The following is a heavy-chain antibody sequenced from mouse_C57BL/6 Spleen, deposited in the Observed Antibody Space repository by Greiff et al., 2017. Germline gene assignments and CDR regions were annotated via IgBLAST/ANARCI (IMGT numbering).Heavy chain of an antibody. CDR3: SRSGTTQAAWFAY. CDR1: GYTFTSYW. D-gene: IGHD3-2*02. J-gene: IGHJ3*01. Sequence: QVQLKQPGAELVMPGASVQLSCKASGYTFTSYWMHWVKQRPGQGLEWIGGIDPSVSYTNYNQKFKGKSTLTVDKSSSTAYMQHSSLTSEDSAVYYCSRSGTTQAAWFAYWGQGTLVTVSA. CDR2: IDPSVSYT. V-gene: IGHV1-69*01.